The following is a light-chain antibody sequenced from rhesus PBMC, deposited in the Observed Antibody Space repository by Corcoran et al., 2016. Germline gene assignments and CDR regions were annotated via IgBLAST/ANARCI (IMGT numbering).Light chain of an antibody. CDR1: SNNVGNQG. CDR2: RNN. Sequence: QAGLTQLPSVSKGLRQTATLTCTGNSNNVGNQGAAWLQQHQGHPPKLLSYRNNNRPSGISERFSASRSGNTASLTITGLQPEDEAYYSCSAWDSSLSAYIFGVGTRLTVL. CDR3: SAWDSSLSAYI. V-gene: IGLV10-114*01. J-gene: IGLJ1*01.